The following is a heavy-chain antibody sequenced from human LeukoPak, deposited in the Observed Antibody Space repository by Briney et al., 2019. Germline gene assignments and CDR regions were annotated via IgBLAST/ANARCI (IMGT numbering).Heavy chain of an antibody. V-gene: IGHV2-5*02. CDR3: AHMGGDEYYDILTGYYGFEAFDY. D-gene: IGHD3-9*01. CDR2: IYWDDDK. CDR1: GFSPSTSGVG. Sequence: SGPTLVKPTQTLTLTCTFSGFSPSTSGVGVGWIRQPPGKALEWLALIYWDDDKHYSPSLKSRLTITKDTSKNQVVLTMTNMDPVDTATYYCAHMGGDEYYDILTGYYGFEAFDYWGQGTLVTVSS. J-gene: IGHJ4*02.